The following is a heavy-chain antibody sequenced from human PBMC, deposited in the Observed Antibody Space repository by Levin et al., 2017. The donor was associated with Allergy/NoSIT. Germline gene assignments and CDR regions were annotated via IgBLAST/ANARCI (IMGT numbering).Heavy chain of an antibody. J-gene: IGHJ4*02. CDR3: VRGTNNWNPTFYYFHY. CDR2: IYTSGTT. D-gene: IGHD1-20*01. V-gene: IGHV3-53*01. CDR1: GFTVSGDC. Sequence: GESLKISCAASGFTVSGDCMSWARQAPGEGLEWVSTIYTSGTTYYADSVRGRFTISRDNSKNTLYLQMNSLRVEDTAVYYCVRGTNNWNPTFYYFHYWGQGSLVTVSS.